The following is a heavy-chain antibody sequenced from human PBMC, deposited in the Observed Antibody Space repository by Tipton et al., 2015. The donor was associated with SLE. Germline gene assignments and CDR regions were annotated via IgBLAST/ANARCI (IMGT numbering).Heavy chain of an antibody. V-gene: IGHV3-11*01. CDR1: GFTFSDYY. D-gene: IGHD5-24*01. CDR3: AKDSGRDGRTFDI. J-gene: IGHJ3*02. Sequence: GSLRLSCAASGFTFSDYYMSWIRQAPGKGLEWVSYISSSSSTIYYADSVKVRFTISRDNSKNTLYLQMNSLRAEDTAVYYCAKDSGRDGRTFDIWGQGTMVTVSS. CDR2: ISSSSSTI.